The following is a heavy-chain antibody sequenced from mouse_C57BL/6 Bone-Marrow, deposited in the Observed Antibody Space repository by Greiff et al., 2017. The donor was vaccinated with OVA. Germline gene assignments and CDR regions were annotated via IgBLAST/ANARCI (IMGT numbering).Heavy chain of an antibody. J-gene: IGHJ1*03. CDR2: INYDGSST. Sequence: EVHLVESEGGLVQPGSSMKLSCTASGFTFSDYYMAWVRQVPEKGLEWVANINYDGSSTYYLDSLKSRFILSRDNAKNILYLQMSSLKSEDTATYYCARTPYGSTHWYFDVWGTGTTVTVSS. CDR3: ARTPYGSTHWYFDV. CDR1: GFTFSDYY. V-gene: IGHV5-16*01. D-gene: IGHD1-1*01.